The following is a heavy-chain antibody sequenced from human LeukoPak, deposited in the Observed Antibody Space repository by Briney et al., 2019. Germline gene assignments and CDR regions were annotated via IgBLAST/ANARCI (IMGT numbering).Heavy chain of an antibody. D-gene: IGHD2-21*02. CDR1: GFTFISYA. J-gene: IGHJ3*02. CDR2: ISGNGGST. CDR3: AKDLGGPYCGGDCNDAFDI. V-gene: IGHV3-23*01. Sequence: GGSLRLSCAVSGFTFISYAMSWVRQPPGKGLEWVSAISGNGGSTYYADSVKGRFTISRYNSKNTLYLQMNSLRAEDTAVYYCAKDLGGPYCGGDCNDAFDIWDQGTMVTVSS.